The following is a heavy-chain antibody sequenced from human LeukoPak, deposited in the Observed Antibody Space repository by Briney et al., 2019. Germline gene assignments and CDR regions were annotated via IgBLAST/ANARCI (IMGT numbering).Heavy chain of an antibody. CDR1: GGTFSSHA. D-gene: IGHD3-10*01. V-gene: IGHV1-69*01. CDR3: ATYYYGSGSYYNDYYYYYMDV. J-gene: IGHJ6*03. Sequence: SVKVSCKASGGTFSSHAISWVRQAPGQGLEWMGGIIPIFGTANYAQKFQGRVTITADESTSTAYMELSSLRSEDTAVYYCATYYYGSGSYYNDYYYYYMDVWGKGTTVIISS. CDR2: IIPIFGTA.